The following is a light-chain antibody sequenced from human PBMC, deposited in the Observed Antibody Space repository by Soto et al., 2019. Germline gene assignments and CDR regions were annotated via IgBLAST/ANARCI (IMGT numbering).Light chain of an antibody. CDR2: DAS. CDR3: QQYASSPLT. Sequence: EIELTQSPGTLSLSPGERATLSCRASQSVSSSYLAWYQQKPGQAPRLLIYDASSRATGISDRFSGSGSGTDSTLTISRLQPEDFAVYYCQQYASSPLTFGGGTKVDIK. J-gene: IGKJ4*01. V-gene: IGKV3-20*01. CDR1: QSVSSSY.